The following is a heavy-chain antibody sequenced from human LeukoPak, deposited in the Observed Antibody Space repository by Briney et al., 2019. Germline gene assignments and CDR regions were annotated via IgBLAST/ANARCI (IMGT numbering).Heavy chain of an antibody. CDR3: ARADYDFWSGYS. J-gene: IGHJ5*02. V-gene: IGHV4-61*02. CDR2: IYTSGST. CDR1: GGSISSGSYY. D-gene: IGHD3-3*01. Sequence: SQTLSLTCTVSGGSISSGSYYWSWIRQPAGKGLEWIGRIYTSGSTNYNPSLKSRVTILVDTSKNQFSLKLSSVTAADTAVYYCARADYDFWSGYSWGQGTLVTVSS.